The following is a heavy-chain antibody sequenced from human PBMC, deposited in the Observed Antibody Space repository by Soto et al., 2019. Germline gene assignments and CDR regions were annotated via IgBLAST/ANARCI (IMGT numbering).Heavy chain of an antibody. V-gene: IGHV4-39*01. D-gene: IGHD3-10*01. CDR3: AGAGHGDLYGLDV. J-gene: IGHJ6*02. CDR1: GGSISSSNYY. CDR2: IFYSXNT. Sequence: QLQLQESGPRLVKLSETLSLTCTVSGGSISSSNYYWAWIRQPPGKGLEWIGSIFYSXNTYYNPXXXXXXXXXXXXXXXXXXXXXXXVTAADTALYYCAGAGHGDLYGLDVWGQGTTVTVSS.